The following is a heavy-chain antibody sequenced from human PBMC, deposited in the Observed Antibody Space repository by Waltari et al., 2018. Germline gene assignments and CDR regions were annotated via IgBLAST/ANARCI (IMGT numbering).Heavy chain of an antibody. CDR2: INAGNWNT. Sequence: QVQLVQSGAEVKKPGASVKVSCKASGYTFTSYAMHWVRQAPGQRLEWMGWINAGNWNTKYSQKFQGRVTITRDTSASTAYMELSSLRSEDTAVYYCARGRYCSSTSCYHYYYYGMDVWGQGTTVTVSS. D-gene: IGHD2-2*01. V-gene: IGHV1-3*01. CDR3: ARGRYCSSTSCYHYYYYGMDV. CDR1: GYTFTSYA. J-gene: IGHJ6*02.